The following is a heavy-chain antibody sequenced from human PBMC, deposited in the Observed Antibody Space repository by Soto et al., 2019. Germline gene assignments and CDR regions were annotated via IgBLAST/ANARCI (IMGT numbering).Heavy chain of an antibody. CDR3: AGGSGSYYDY. CDR2: IYYSGST. J-gene: IGHJ4*02. V-gene: IGHV4-59*08. Sequence: SETLSLTCTVSGGSISSYYWSWIRQPPGKGLEWIGYIYYSGSTNYNPSLKSRVTISVDTSKNQFSLKLSSVTAADTAVYYCAGGSGSYYDYWGQGTLVTVSS. D-gene: IGHD3-10*01. CDR1: GGSISSYY.